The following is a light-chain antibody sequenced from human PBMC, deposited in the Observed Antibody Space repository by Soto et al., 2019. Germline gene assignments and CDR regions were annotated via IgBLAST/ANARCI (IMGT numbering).Light chain of an antibody. CDR3: QQLSRYPLT. Sequence: DIVMTQSPLYLPVTPGEPASISCRSSQSLLHTNGYNFLDWYLQKPGQSPQLLIYSASTLQSGVPSRFSGSGSETEFSLTIRALQPEDFATYYCQQLSRYPLTFGGGTKVDIK. J-gene: IGKJ4*01. V-gene: IGKV2-28*01. CDR2: SAS. CDR1: QSLLHTNGYNF.